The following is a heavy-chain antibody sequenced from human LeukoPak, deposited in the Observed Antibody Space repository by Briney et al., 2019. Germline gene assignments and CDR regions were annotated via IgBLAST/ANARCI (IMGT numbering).Heavy chain of an antibody. CDR2: ISDDGRST. CDR1: GFTFSSYG. CDR3: AKRVPYTSSSVYFDY. J-gene: IGHJ4*02. V-gene: IGHV3-23*01. D-gene: IGHD6-6*01. Sequence: GGSLRLSCAASGFTFSSYGMSWVRQAPGKGLEWVSSISDDGRSTYYADSVKGRFTISKDNSKNTMYLQMNNLRAEDTAIYYCAKRVPYTSSSVYFDYWGQGTRVTVSS.